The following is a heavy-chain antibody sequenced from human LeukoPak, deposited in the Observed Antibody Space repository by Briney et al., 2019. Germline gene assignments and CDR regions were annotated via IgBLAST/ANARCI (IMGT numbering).Heavy chain of an antibody. J-gene: IGHJ4*02. CDR1: GFTLSTYW. Sequence: GGSLRLSCAGSGFTLSTYWMTWVRQAPGKGLEWVANINQDGGEKYYVDSVKGRFTISRDNAKNSLYLQMNSLRAEDTAVYYCARDWNYYDSRSIDYWGQGTLVTVSS. CDR3: ARDWNYYDSRSIDY. V-gene: IGHV3-7*01. CDR2: INQDGGEK. D-gene: IGHD3-22*01.